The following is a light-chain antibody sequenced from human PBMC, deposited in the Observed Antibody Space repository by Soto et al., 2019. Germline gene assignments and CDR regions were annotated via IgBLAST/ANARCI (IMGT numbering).Light chain of an antibody. V-gene: IGLV2-23*01. J-gene: IGLJ1*01. CDR1: SSDVGSYNL. CDR3: CSYAGGSTYV. Sequence: QSALTQPASVSGSPGQSITISCTGTSSDVGSYNLDSWYQQRPGKAPKLMMYEGSKRPSEVSNRFSGSKSGNTASLTVSGLQAEDEADYYCCSYAGGSTYVFGSGTKLTVL. CDR2: EGS.